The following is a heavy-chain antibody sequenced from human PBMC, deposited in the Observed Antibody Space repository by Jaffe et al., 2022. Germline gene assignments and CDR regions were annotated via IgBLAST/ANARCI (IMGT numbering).Heavy chain of an antibody. CDR1: GFTFSSYE. D-gene: IGHD3-9*01. Sequence: EVQLVESGGGLVQPGGSLRLSCAASGFTFSSYEMNWVRQAPGKGLEWVSYISSSGSTIYYADSVKGRFTISRDNAKNSLYLQMNSLRAEDTAVYYCARDPAHFDWLPHFDYWGQGTLVTVSS. CDR3: ARDPAHFDWLPHFDY. J-gene: IGHJ4*02. V-gene: IGHV3-48*03. CDR2: ISSSGSTI.